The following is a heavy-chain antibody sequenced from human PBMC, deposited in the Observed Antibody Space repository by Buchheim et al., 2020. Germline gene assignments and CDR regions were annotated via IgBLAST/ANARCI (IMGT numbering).Heavy chain of an antibody. Sequence: EVHALESGGGLVQPGGSLRLSCAASGFTFSSYAMRWVRQAPGKGLESVPAISATAGTTGYADSVKGRFIISRDNSKNTLYLQMNSLKAEDTAIYYCVSDIASRLGVDYWGQRTL. V-gene: IGHV3-23*01. D-gene: IGHD6-6*01. CDR2: ISATAGTT. J-gene: IGHJ4*02. CDR3: VSDIASRLGVDY. CDR1: GFTFSSYA.